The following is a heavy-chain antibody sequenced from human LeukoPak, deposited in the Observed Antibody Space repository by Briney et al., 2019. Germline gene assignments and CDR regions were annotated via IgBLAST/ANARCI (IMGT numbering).Heavy chain of an antibody. Sequence: PGGSLRLSCAASGFTFSDYYMSWIRQAPGKGLEWVSYISSSGSTIYYADSVKGRFTISRDNAKNSLYLQMNSLGAEDTAVYYCARPLTVNWYPGFDHWGQGTLVTVSS. D-gene: IGHD1-1*01. V-gene: IGHV3-11*04. J-gene: IGHJ4*02. CDR2: ISSSGSTI. CDR3: ARPLTVNWYPGFDH. CDR1: GFTFSDYY.